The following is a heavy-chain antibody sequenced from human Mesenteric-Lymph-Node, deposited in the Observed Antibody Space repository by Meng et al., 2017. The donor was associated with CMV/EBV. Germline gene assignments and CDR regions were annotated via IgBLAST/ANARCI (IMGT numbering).Heavy chain of an antibody. CDR1: GLTFSNHG. J-gene: IGHJ4*02. V-gene: IGHV3-30*02. Sequence: GGSLRLSCAASGLTFSNHGMHWVRQGPGKGLEWVAFIRNDGSEKYYADSVKGRFTISRDNSQNTMWLQMNSLRAEDTAVYYCAKGSIRFLEWLSDYWGQGTQVTVSS. CDR3: AKGSIRFLEWLSDY. D-gene: IGHD3-3*01. CDR2: IRNDGSEK.